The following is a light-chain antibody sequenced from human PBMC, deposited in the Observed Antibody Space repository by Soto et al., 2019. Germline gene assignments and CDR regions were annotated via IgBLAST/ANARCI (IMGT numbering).Light chain of an antibody. CDR3: QQLNSYPLS. V-gene: IGKV1-9*01. J-gene: IGKJ4*01. CDR1: QGISSF. Sequence: DIQLTQSPSFLSASVGDRVTITCRASQGISSFLAWYQQKPGKAPKLLIYAASTLHSGVPSRFSGSGSGTACTLTVSSLQPEDFATYHCQQLNSYPLSFGGGTKVEI. CDR2: AAS.